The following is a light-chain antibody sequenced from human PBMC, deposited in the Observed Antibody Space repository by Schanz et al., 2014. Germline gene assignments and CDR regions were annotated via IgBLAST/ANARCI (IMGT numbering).Light chain of an antibody. CDR1: EDIRTY. CDR2: SAS. Sequence: SQLPQSPSSLSASVGAIVTITCRASEDIRTYLAWYQQKPGKAPRLLIYSASTLQSGVPSRFSGSGSGTDFSLTINSLQPEDFATYFCQQPGSFGGGTKVEI. V-gene: IGKV1-9*01. J-gene: IGKJ4*01. CDR3: QQPGS.